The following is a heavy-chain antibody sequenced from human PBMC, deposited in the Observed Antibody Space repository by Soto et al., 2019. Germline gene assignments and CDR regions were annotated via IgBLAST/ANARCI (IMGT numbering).Heavy chain of an antibody. D-gene: IGHD2-8*01. CDR2: IYYSGST. V-gene: IGHV4-59*01. J-gene: IGHJ4*02. Sequence: SETLSLTCTVSGGSISNYYWSWIRQPPGKGLEWIGYIYYSGSTKYNPSLKSRVTISVDTSKNQFSLKLSSVTAADTAVYYCARGGVLVDEWGQGTLVTVSS. CDR1: GGSISNYY. CDR3: ARGGVLVDE.